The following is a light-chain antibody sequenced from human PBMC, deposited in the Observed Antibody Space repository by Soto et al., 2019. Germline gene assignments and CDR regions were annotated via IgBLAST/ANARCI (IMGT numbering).Light chain of an antibody. Sequence: EIVLTQSPGTLSLSPGDGATLSCRASQSVRSNYLAWYQHRPGQAPRLLIYAASRRATGIPDRFSGGGSGTDFTLTISNLEPEDFAVYYCQQHSHWPPWTFGQGTRVEIQ. J-gene: IGKJ1*01. CDR2: AAS. V-gene: IGKV3D-20*02. CDR1: QSVRSNY. CDR3: QQHSHWPPWT.